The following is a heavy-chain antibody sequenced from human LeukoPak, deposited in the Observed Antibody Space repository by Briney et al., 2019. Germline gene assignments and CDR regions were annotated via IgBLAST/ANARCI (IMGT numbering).Heavy chain of an antibody. V-gene: IGHV4-34*01. CDR3: ARGGGYSYGLN. CDR1: GGSFSGYY. D-gene: IGHD5-18*01. Sequence: SETLSLTCAVYGGSFSGYYWSWIRQPPGKGLEWIGEINHSGSTNYNPSLKSRVTISVDTSKNQFSLKLSSVTAAETAVYYCARGGGYSYGLNWGQGTLVTVSS. CDR2: INHSGST. J-gene: IGHJ4*02.